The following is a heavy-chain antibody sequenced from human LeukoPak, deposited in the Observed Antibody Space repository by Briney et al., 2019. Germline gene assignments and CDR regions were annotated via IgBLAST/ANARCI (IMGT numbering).Heavy chain of an antibody. J-gene: IGHJ4*02. CDR1: GGSFSGYY. Sequence: PSETLSLTCAVYGGSFSGYYWSWIRQPPGKGLEWIGEINHSGSTNYNPSLKSRVTISVDTSKNQFSLKLSSVTAADMAVYYCARGGDEPFDYWGQGTLVTVSS. CDR3: ARGGDEPFDY. V-gene: IGHV4-34*01. D-gene: IGHD3-16*01. CDR2: INHSGST.